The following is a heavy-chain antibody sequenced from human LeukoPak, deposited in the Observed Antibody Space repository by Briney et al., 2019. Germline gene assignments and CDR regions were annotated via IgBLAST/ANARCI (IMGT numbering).Heavy chain of an antibody. CDR2: ISAIGGST. CDR1: GFTFSRYV. CDR3: AKDDGGSSYYFDH. Sequence: GGSLRLSCAASGFTFSRYVMSWVRQAPGKGLEWVSGISAIGGSTYYADSVKGRFIVSRDNSKNTLFLQMNSLRAEDTAVYYCAKDDGGSSYYFDHWGQGTLATVSS. V-gene: IGHV3-23*01. J-gene: IGHJ4*02. D-gene: IGHD6-6*01.